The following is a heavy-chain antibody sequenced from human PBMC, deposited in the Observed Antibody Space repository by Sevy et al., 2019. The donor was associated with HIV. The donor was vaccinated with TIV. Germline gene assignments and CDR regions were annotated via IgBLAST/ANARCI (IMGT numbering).Heavy chain of an antibody. D-gene: IGHD6-13*01. CDR2: LNPSSSNT. V-gene: IGHV1-8*03. Sequence: ASVKVSCKASGYTFSVYDINWVRQVTGQGLEWMGWLNPSSSNTGYAENFQGRVTFTMDSSTSTGYMEMSSLRSEDTAVYYCAGAAAGAYDAFDIWGQGTLVTVSS. CDR3: AGAAAGAYDAFDI. CDR1: GYTFSVYD. J-gene: IGHJ3*02.